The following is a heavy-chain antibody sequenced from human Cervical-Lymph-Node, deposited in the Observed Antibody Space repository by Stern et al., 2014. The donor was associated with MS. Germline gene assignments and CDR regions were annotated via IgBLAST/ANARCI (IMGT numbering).Heavy chain of an antibody. Sequence: QLVQSGAEVKKPGSSVKVSCKASGGTFSNYAISWVRQAPGQGLEWMGWIIPTFVTANYAQKFQGRLTITADESTSATYMELSSLRSEDTAVYYCASLLGRIAVASVDYWGQGTLVTVSS. D-gene: IGHD6-19*01. J-gene: IGHJ4*02. CDR1: GGTFSNYA. CDR2: IIPTFVTA. V-gene: IGHV1-69*01. CDR3: ASLLGRIAVASVDY.